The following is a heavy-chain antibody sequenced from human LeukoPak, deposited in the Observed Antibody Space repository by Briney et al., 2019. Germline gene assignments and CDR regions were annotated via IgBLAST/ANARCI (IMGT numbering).Heavy chain of an antibody. CDR2: IYYSGST. D-gene: IGHD5-18*01. J-gene: IGHJ4*02. V-gene: IGHV4-39*01. Sequence: SEILSLTCTVSGGSISSSSYYWGWIRQPPGKGLEWIGSIYYSGSTYYNPSLKSRVTISVDTSKNQFSLKLSSVTAADTAVYYCARYGYSYGHYYFDYWGQGTLVTVSS. CDR1: GGSISSSSYY. CDR3: ARYGYSYGHYYFDY.